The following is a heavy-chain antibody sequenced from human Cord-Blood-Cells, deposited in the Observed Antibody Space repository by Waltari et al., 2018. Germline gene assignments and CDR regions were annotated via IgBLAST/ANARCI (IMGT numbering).Heavy chain of an antibody. CDR3: AWSIAAAGVDY. CDR2: IFSNDEK. Sequence: QVTLKESGPVLVKPTETLTLTCTVSGFSLSTARMGVSWIRQPPGKALEWLANIFSNDEKSYSTSLKSRLTISKDTSKSQVVLTMTNMDPVDTATYDCAWSIAAAGVDYWGQGTLVTVSS. J-gene: IGHJ4*02. D-gene: IGHD6-13*01. V-gene: IGHV2-26*01. CDR1: GFSLSTARMG.